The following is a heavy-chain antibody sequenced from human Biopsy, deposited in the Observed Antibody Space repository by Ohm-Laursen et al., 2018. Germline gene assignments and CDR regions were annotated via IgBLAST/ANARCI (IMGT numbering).Heavy chain of an antibody. CDR1: GYTFAGYY. CDR3: ARVPAYPSIDGYYGLDL. Sequence: SVKVSCKASGYTFAGYYLHWVRQAPGHGLEWMGWINPNSGNANYAQSFQGRLTATRDTSITTAYMELTSLTSDDTAIYYCARVPAYPSIDGYYGLDLWGQGTTVIVSS. CDR2: INPNSGNA. D-gene: IGHD2-15*01. J-gene: IGHJ6*02. V-gene: IGHV1-2*02.